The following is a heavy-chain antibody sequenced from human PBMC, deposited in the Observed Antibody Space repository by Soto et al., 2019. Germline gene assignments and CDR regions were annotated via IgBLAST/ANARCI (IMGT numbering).Heavy chain of an antibody. CDR2: ISHSGIT. V-gene: IGHV4-4*02. Sequence: QVQLQESGPGLVKPSGTLSLTCAVSGGSITSANWWTWVRQPPGGGLEWIGEISHSGITNYKASLKSRVTMSVDKTKNDVSLKLISVTAADTAVYYCARVLRGWFDPWGQGTPVTVSS. J-gene: IGHJ5*02. CDR1: GGSITSANW. CDR3: ARVLRGWFDP.